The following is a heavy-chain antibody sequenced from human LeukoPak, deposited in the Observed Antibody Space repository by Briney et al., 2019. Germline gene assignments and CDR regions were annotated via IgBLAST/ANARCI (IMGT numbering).Heavy chain of an antibody. CDR3: ASGPPFLKYFEE. CDR1: GFTLSTYV. CDR2: ISVGAEYI. D-gene: IGHD3-9*01. Sequence: PGGSLRLSCAASGFTLSTYVMNWFRRAPGKGLEWVSTISVGAEYIFYADSVKGRFTISRDDSNNALYLQMHSLRAEDTALYYCASGPPFLKYFEEWGQGTLVTVSS. V-gene: IGHV3-23*01. J-gene: IGHJ4*02.